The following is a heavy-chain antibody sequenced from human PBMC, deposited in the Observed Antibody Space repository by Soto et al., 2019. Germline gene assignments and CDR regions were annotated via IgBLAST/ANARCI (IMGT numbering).Heavy chain of an antibody. CDR2: INQDGSEK. CDR3: SGGVGDAF. CDR1: ESTVSRDW. Sequence: EVHLVESGGGLVQTGGSLRLSCAIFESTVSRDWMNWVRQAPGKGLECVAHINQDGSEKYYVDSVKGRFTISRDNAKKSLYLQMTSLRPADTAMYYCSGGVGDAFWGQGTLVTVSS. V-gene: IGHV3-7*04. D-gene: IGHD1-26*01. J-gene: IGHJ4*02.